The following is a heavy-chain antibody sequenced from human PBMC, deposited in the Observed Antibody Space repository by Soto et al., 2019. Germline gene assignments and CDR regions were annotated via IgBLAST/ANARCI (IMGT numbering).Heavy chain of an antibody. CDR2: ISSSSSTI. Sequence: EVQLVESGGGLVQPGGSLRLSCAASGFTFSSYSMNWVRQAPGKGLEWVSYISSSSSTIYYADSVKGRFTISRDNAKNSLYLQMNSLRADDTAVYYCARQPERIAQIGWFDPWGQGTLVTVSS. CDR1: GFTFSSYS. CDR3: ARQPERIAQIGWFDP. J-gene: IGHJ5*02. D-gene: IGHD6-13*01. V-gene: IGHV3-48*01.